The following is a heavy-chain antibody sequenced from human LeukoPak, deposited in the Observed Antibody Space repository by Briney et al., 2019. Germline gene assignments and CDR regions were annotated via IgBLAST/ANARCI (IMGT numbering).Heavy chain of an antibody. D-gene: IGHD1-26*01. V-gene: IGHV4-59*11. Sequence: SETLSLTCTVFGSMSNHFWSWIRQPPGKGLEWIGYIYYSGNTNYNPSLKNRVTISVDTSKNQFSLKLSSVTAADTAVYYCARGYSGSYGRFDYWGQGTLATVSS. J-gene: IGHJ4*02. CDR3: ARGYSGSYGRFDY. CDR1: GSMSNHF. CDR2: IYYSGNT.